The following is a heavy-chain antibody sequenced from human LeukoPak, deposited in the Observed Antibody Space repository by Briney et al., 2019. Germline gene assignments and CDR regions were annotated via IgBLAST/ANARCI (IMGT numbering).Heavy chain of an antibody. CDR2: IYPGDSDT. V-gene: IGHV5-51*01. CDR1: GYRFTSYW. Sequence: GESLKISCKGSGYRFTSYWIGWVRQMPGKGLEWMGIIYPGDSDTRYSPSFQGQVTISADKSISTAYLQWSSLKASDTAMYYCARRYCSSTSCPDYYDTSGYHYDYWGQGTLVTVSS. CDR3: ARRYCSSTSCPDYYDTSGYHYDY. J-gene: IGHJ4*02. D-gene: IGHD3-22*01.